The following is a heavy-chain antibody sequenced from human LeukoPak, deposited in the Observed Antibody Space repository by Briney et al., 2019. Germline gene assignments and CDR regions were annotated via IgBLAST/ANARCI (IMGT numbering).Heavy chain of an antibody. CDR2: FDPEDGET. Sequence: GASVKVSCKASGYTFTGYYMHWVRQAPGQGLEWMGGFDPEDGETIYAQKFQGRVTMTEDTSTDTAYMELSSLRSEDTAVYYCATYQLGAFDIWGQGTMVTVSS. D-gene: IGHD2-2*01. V-gene: IGHV1-24*01. CDR1: GYTFTGYY. J-gene: IGHJ3*02. CDR3: ATYQLGAFDI.